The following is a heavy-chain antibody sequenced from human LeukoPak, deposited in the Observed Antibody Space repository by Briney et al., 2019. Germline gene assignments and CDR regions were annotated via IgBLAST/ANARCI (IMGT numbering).Heavy chain of an antibody. Sequence: SETLSLTCTVSDYSISSGYGYYWGWIRQPPGKGLEWIGNIYHSGITYYNHFNSSLKSRVTISIDTSKNQFSLRLTSVTAADTAVYYCARDFCSGGSCYGWFDPWGQGTLVTVSS. D-gene: IGHD2-15*01. V-gene: IGHV4-38-2*02. CDR1: DYSISSGYGYY. J-gene: IGHJ5*02. CDR3: ARDFCSGGSCYGWFDP. CDR2: IYHSGIT.